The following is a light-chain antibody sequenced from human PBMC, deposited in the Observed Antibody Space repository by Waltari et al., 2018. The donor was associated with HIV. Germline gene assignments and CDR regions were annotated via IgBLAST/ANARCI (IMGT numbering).Light chain of an antibody. Sequence: DIQMTQSPSSLSASIGDTVTIPCRASQDISNCVSWFQLQPGKAPKLLVHGAFILQRGVPSRFSGSGSGTDYTLTITGLQAEDFATYFCQQYYGVPLTFGGGTRVDI. CDR1: QDISNC. J-gene: IGKJ4*01. CDR3: QQYYGVPLT. V-gene: IGKV1-NL1*01. CDR2: GAF.